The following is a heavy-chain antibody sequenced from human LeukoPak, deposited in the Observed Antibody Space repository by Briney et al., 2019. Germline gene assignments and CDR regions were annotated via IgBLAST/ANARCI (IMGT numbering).Heavy chain of an antibody. Sequence: SETLSLTCTVSGGSISSYYWSWVRQPAGKGLEWIGSIYRSGSTYYNPSLKSRVTISVDTSKNQFSLKLSSVTAADTAVYYCARDGVEVSGYRAYYYYYYMDVWGKGTTVTVSS. V-gene: IGHV4-4*07. CDR1: GGSISSYY. D-gene: IGHD3-22*01. CDR3: ARDGVEVSGYRAYYYYYYMDV. CDR2: IYRSGST. J-gene: IGHJ6*03.